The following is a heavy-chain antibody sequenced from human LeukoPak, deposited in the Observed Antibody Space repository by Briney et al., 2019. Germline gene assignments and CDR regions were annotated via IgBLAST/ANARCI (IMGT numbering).Heavy chain of an antibody. Sequence: SVKVSCKASGGSFSSYAISWVRQARGQGLEWMGKIIPILGIANYAQKFQGRVPITADKSTSTAYMELSSLRSEDTAVYYCARSEGYCSGGSCYSDIWGQGTMVTVSS. J-gene: IGHJ3*02. CDR3: ARSEGYCSGGSCYSDI. V-gene: IGHV1-69*04. CDR1: GGSFSSYA. CDR2: IIPILGIA. D-gene: IGHD2-15*01.